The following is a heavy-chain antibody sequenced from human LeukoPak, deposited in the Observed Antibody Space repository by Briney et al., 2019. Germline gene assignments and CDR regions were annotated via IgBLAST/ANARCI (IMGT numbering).Heavy chain of an antibody. CDR2: IYYSGST. D-gene: IGHD2-2*01. CDR1: GGSISSYY. J-gene: IGHJ4*02. CDR3: ARDHCSSTSCPFDY. V-gene: IGHV4-59*12. Sequence: SETLSLTCTVSGGSISSYYWSWIRQPPGKGLEWIGYIYYSGSTNYNPSLKSRVTISVDTSKNQFSLKLSSVTAADTAVYYCARDHCSSTSCPFDYWGQGTLVTVPS.